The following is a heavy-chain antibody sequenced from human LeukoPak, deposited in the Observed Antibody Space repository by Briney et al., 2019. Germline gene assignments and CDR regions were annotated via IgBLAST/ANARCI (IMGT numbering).Heavy chain of an antibody. CDR1: GDSISSSRYY. D-gene: IGHD6-19*01. J-gene: IGHJ5*02. CDR3: ARGVSVAGTLTFDP. Sequence: SETLSLTCTVSGDSISSSRYYWGWIRQPPGKGLEWIGSIYYSLSTYYNPSLKSRVTISVDTSKNQFSLKLSSVTAADTAVYYCARGVSVAGTLTFDPWGQGTLVTVSS. CDR2: IYYSLST. V-gene: IGHV4-39*01.